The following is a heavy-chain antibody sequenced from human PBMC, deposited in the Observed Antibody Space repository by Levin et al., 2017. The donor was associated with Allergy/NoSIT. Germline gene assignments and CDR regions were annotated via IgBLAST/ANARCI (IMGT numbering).Heavy chain of an antibody. J-gene: IGHJ4*02. D-gene: IGHD3-10*01. Sequence: PGGSLRLSCAASGFTFSSYEMNWVRQAPGKGLEWVSYISSSGSTIYYADSVKGRFTISRDNAKNSLYLQMNSLRAEDTAVYYCARDRTTMVRGVIAYDYWGQGTLVTVSS. V-gene: IGHV3-48*03. CDR2: ISSSGSTI. CDR1: GFTFSSYE. CDR3: ARDRTTMVRGVIAYDY.